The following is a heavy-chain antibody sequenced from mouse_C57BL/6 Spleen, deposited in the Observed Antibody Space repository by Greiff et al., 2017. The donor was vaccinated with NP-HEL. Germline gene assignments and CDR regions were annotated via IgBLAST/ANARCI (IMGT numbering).Heavy chain of an antibody. V-gene: IGHV1-82*01. Sequence: VQLQQSGPELVKPGASVKISCKASGYAFSSSWMNWVKQRPGKGLEWIGRIYPGDGDTNYNGKFKGKATLTADKSSSTAYMQLSSLTSEDSAVYCCARSLYGNYEGYYFDYWGQGTTLTVSS. D-gene: IGHD2-1*01. CDR3: ARSLYGNYEGYYFDY. J-gene: IGHJ2*01. CDR2: IYPGDGDT. CDR1: GYAFSSSW.